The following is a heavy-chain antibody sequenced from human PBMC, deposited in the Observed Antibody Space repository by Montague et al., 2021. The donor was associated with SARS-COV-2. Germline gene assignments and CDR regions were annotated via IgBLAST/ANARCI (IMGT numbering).Heavy chain of an antibody. CDR1: GYTFTSYG. CDR3: ARNLFSYYDILTGYPYNWFDP. CDR2: ISAYNGNT. Sequence: SVKVSYKASGYTFTSYGISWVRQAPGQGLEWMGWISAYNGNTNYAQKLQGRVTTTTDTSTSTAYMELRSLRSDDTAVYYCARNLFSYYDILTGYPYNWFDPWGQGTLVTVSS. D-gene: IGHD3-9*01. J-gene: IGHJ5*02. V-gene: IGHV1-18*01.